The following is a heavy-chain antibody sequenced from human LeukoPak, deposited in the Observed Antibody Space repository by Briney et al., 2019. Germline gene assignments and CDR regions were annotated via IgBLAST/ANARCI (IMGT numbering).Heavy chain of an antibody. V-gene: IGHV3-23*01. CDR3: AKDRPFFKD. CDR1: GFTFSSSA. CDR2: ISGSGGAT. J-gene: IGHJ4*02. Sequence: GGSLRLSCAASGFTFSSSAMSWVRQAPGRGLEWVSTISGSGGATYYADSVKGRFTISSDNSKNTLYLQMNSLRAEDTAVYYCAKDRPFFKDWGQGTQVTVSS.